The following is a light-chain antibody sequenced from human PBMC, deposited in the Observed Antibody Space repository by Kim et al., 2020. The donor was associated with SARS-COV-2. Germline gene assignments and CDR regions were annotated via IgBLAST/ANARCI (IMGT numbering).Light chain of an antibody. CDR2: GEN. CDR1: SLRNYY. Sequence: SSELTQDPAVSVALGQTVRITCQGHSLRNYYASWYQQKPGQAPVFVIYGENNRPSGIPDRFSGSFSGNTASLTITGAQAEDEADYYCNCRDSSGNHLVFGGGTQLTVL. CDR3: NCRDSSGNHLV. V-gene: IGLV3-19*01. J-gene: IGLJ2*01.